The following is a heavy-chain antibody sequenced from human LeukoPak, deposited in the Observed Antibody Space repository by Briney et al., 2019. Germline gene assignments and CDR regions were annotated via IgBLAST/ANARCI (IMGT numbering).Heavy chain of an antibody. Sequence: GASVKVSCKASGYTFTGYYIHWVRQAPGQGLEWMGWINPNSGGTNYAQKFQGRVTMTRDTSISTAYMELSRLRSDDTAVYYCARDRRADALYYYYYYMDVWGKGTTVTVSS. CDR3: ARDRRADALYYYYYYMDV. J-gene: IGHJ6*03. CDR2: INPNSGGT. CDR1: GYTFTGYY. V-gene: IGHV1-2*02.